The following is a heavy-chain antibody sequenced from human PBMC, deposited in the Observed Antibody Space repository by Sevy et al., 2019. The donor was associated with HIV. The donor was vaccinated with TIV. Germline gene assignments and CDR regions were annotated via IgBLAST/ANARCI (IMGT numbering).Heavy chain of an antibody. D-gene: IGHD3-22*01. Sequence: ASVKVSCKASGYTFTSYGISWVRQTPGQGLEWMGWISAYNGNTNYAQKLQGRVTMTTDTSTSTAYMELRSLRSDDTAVYYCARDPPRRITMIVVASYYFDYWGQGTLVTVSS. CDR3: ARDPPRRITMIVVASYYFDY. J-gene: IGHJ4*02. CDR1: GYTFTSYG. CDR2: ISAYNGNT. V-gene: IGHV1-18*04.